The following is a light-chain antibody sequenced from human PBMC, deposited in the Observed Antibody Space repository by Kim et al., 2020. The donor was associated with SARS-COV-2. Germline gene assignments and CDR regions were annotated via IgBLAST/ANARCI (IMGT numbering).Light chain of an antibody. CDR3: QQRGNWHPALT. J-gene: IGKJ4*01. Sequence: RGERATLSGKASHNVDISLAWYQQTPGQAPRLLIYDAAIRAAGIPDRFSASGSGTDFTLTIASLAPEDFAVYYCQQRGNWHPALTFGGGTKVDIK. CDR2: DAA. V-gene: IGKV3D-11*02. CDR1: HNVDIS.